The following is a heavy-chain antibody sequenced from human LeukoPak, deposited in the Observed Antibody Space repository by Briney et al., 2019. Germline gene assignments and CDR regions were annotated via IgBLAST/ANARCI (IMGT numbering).Heavy chain of an antibody. V-gene: IGHV4-34*01. Sequence: SETLSLTCAVYGGSFSGYYWSWIRQPPGKGLEWIGEINHSGSTNYNPSLKSRVTISVDTSKNQFSLKLSSVTAADTAVYYCASSGSYYSLGAFDIWGQGTMVTVSS. D-gene: IGHD1-26*01. CDR3: ASSGSYYSLGAFDI. CDR1: GGSFSGYY. CDR2: INHSGST. J-gene: IGHJ3*02.